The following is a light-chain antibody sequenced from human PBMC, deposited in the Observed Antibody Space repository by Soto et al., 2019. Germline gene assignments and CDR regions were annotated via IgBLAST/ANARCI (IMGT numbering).Light chain of an antibody. CDR1: QSVISNY. J-gene: IGKJ1*01. Sequence: IVLTQSPDTLSLSPGERATLSCRASQSVISNYLAWYQQKLGQAPRLLIYDASRRATGIPDRFSGSGSGTDFTLTISRLEPEDFVVYCCQQYGRSPTFGQGTKVDIK. CDR2: DAS. V-gene: IGKV3-20*01. CDR3: QQYGRSPT.